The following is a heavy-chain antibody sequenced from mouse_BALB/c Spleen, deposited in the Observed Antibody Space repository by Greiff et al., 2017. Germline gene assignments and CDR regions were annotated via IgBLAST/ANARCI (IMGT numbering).Heavy chain of an antibody. CDR3: ARAPYRYDGYYAMDY. CDR2: IWAGGST. V-gene: IGHV2-9*02. CDR1: GFSLTSYG. D-gene: IGHD2-14*01. J-gene: IGHJ4*01. Sequence: VMLVESGPGLVAPSQSLSITCTVSGFSLTSYGVHWVRQPPGKGLEWLGVIWAGGSTNYNSALMSRLSISKDNSKSQVFLKMNSLQTDDTAMYYCARAPYRYDGYYAMDYWGQGTSVTVSS.